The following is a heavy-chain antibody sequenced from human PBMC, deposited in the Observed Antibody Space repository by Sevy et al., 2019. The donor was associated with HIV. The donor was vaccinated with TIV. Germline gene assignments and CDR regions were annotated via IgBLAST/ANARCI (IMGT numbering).Heavy chain of an antibody. Sequence: GSLRLSCTDSGFIFGDYAVSWVRQAPGKGLEWVGFIRSKAFGGTTDFAASVKGRFTISRDDSKSIAYLQMNSLKTEDTAVYYCSRDQWQQVVRPHCDYWGQGTLVTVSS. CDR1: GFIFGDYA. D-gene: IGHD6-13*01. CDR2: IRSKAFGGTT. V-gene: IGHV3-49*04. J-gene: IGHJ4*02. CDR3: SRDQWQQVVRPHCDY.